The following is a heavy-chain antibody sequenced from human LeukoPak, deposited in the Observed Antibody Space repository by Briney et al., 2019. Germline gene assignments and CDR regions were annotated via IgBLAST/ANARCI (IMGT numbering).Heavy chain of an antibody. Sequence: PSETLSLTCTVSGGSISSYYWSWIRQPPGKGLEWIGSIYYSGSTYYNPSLKSRVTISVDTSKNQFSLKLSSVTAADTAVYYCAGRRGYSGYAMYDYWGQGTLVTVSS. D-gene: IGHD5-12*01. CDR1: GGSISSYY. J-gene: IGHJ4*02. V-gene: IGHV4-59*05. CDR3: AGRRGYSGYAMYDY. CDR2: IYYSGST.